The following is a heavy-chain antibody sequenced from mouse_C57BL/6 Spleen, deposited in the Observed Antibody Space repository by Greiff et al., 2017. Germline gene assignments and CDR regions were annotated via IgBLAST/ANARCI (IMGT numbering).Heavy chain of an antibody. J-gene: IGHJ3*01. V-gene: IGHV1-82*01. CDR2: IYPGDGDT. Sequence: QVQLQQSGPELVKPGASVKISCKASGYAFSSSWMNWVKQRPGKGLEWIGRIYPGDGDTNYNGKFKGKATLTADKSSSTAYMQLSSLTSEDSAVYCCARWEVTTIAYWGQGTLVTVSA. CDR3: ARWEVTTIAY. CDR1: GYAFSSSW. D-gene: IGHD2-5*01.